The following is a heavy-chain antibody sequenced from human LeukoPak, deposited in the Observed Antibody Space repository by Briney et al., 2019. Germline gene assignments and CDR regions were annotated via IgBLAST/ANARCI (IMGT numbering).Heavy chain of an antibody. V-gene: IGHV1-24*01. D-gene: IGHD5-18*01. Sequence: ASVKVSCTVSGSSLTELSLYWVRQAPGKGLEWMGGFDVIDAKTFYAEKFQGRVTMTEDSSTDTAYMELSSLRSDDTAFYYCAAGRPYSLLDYWGQGTLLTVSS. CDR2: FDVIDAKT. J-gene: IGHJ4*02. CDR1: GSSLTELS. CDR3: AAGRPYSLLDY.